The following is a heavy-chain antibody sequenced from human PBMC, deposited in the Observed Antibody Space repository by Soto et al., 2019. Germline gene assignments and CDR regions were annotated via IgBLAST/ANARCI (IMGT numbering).Heavy chain of an antibody. CDR2: IKQDGSEK. V-gene: IGHV3-7*03. Sequence: PGGSLRLSCAASGFTFSSYWMSWVRQAPGRGLEWVANIKQDGSEKYYVDSVKGRFTISRDNAKNSLYLQMNSLRAEDTAVYYCARIGDYYDSSGYYYVGYFQHWGQGTLVTVPS. J-gene: IGHJ1*01. CDR3: ARIGDYYDSSGYYYVGYFQH. CDR1: GFTFSSYW. D-gene: IGHD3-22*01.